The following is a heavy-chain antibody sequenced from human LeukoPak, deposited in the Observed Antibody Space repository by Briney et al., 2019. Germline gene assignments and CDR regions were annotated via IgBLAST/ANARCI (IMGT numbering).Heavy chain of an antibody. Sequence: ASVKVSCKASGYAFTGYYMHWVRQAPGQGLEWMGWINPNSGGTNYAQKFQGRVTMTRDTSISTAYMELSRLRSDDTAVYYCARGSDDFWSGYSPSYWGQGTLVTVSS. V-gene: IGHV1-2*02. J-gene: IGHJ4*02. CDR1: GYAFTGYY. D-gene: IGHD3-3*01. CDR2: INPNSGGT. CDR3: ARGSDDFWSGYSPSY.